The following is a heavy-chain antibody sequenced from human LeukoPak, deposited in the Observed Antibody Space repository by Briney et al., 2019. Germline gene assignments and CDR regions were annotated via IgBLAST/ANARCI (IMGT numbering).Heavy chain of an antibody. D-gene: IGHD6-13*01. V-gene: IGHV1-46*01. CDR2: INPSGGST. CDR3: ARGTRLIAAAGTDFDY. Sequence: ASVKVSCKASGYTFTSYYMHWVRQAPGQGLEWMGIINPSGGSTSYAQKFQGRVTITRDTSASTAYMELSSLRSEDMAVYYCARGTRLIAAAGTDFDYWGQGTLVTVSS. J-gene: IGHJ4*02. CDR1: GYTFTSYY.